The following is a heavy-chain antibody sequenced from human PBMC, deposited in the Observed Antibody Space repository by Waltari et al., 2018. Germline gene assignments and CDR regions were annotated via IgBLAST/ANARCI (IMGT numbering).Heavy chain of an antibody. Sequence: QVQLQESGPGLVKPSETLSLTCTVSGGSISSYYWSWIRQPPGKGLEWIGYIYYSGSTNYNPSLKSRVTISVDTSKNQFSLKLSSVTAADTAVYYCARGRFYDSSGYYPTPEKYWYFDLWGRGTLVTVSS. CDR2: IYYSGST. CDR1: GGSISSYY. D-gene: IGHD3-22*01. J-gene: IGHJ2*01. V-gene: IGHV4-59*01. CDR3: ARGRFYDSSGYYPTPEKYWYFDL.